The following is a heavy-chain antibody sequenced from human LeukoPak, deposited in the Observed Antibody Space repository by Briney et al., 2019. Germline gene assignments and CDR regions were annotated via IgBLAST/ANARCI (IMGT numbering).Heavy chain of an antibody. CDR1: GGTFSSYA. D-gene: IGHD5-18*01. CDR2: IIPILGIA. V-gene: IGHV1-69*04. CDR3: ARDNTDVDTPPFDY. Sequence: SVKVSCKASGGTFSSYAVSWVRQAPGQGLEWMGRIIPILGIANYAQKFQGRVTITADKSTSTAYMELSSLRSEDTAVYYCARDNTDVDTPPFDYWGQGTLVTVSS. J-gene: IGHJ4*02.